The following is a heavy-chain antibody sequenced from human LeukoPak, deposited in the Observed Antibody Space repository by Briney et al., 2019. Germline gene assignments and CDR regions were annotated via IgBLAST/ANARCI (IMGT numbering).Heavy chain of an antibody. V-gene: IGHV1-69*04. CDR1: GGTFSSYA. CDR3: ATIPYNWNYVGNDY. J-gene: IGHJ4*02. Sequence: ASVKVSCKASGGTFSSYAISWVRQAPGQGLEWMGRIIPILGIANYAQKFQGRVTITADKSTSTAYMELSSLRSEDTAVYYCATIPYNWNYVGNDYWGQGTLVTVSS. D-gene: IGHD1-7*01. CDR2: IIPILGIA.